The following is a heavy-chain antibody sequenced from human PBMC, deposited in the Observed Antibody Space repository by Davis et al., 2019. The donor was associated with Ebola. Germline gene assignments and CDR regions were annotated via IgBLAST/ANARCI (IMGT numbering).Heavy chain of an antibody. V-gene: IGHV4-34*01. J-gene: IGHJ3*02. Sequence: PSETLSLTCAVYGGSFSGYYWNWIRQPPGKGLEWIGEINHSGSNNYNPSLKSRVTISVDTSKNQFSLKLSSVTAADTAVYYCAAIYGRRAFDIWGQGTMVTVSS. CDR2: INHSGSN. D-gene: IGHD4-17*01. CDR3: AAIYGRRAFDI. CDR1: GGSFSGYY.